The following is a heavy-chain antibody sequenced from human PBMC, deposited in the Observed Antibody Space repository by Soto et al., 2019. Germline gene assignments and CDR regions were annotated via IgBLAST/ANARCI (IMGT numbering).Heavy chain of an antibody. Sequence: GGSLRLSCAASGFTFSSYWMHWVRQAPGKGLVWVSRINSDGSSTSYADSVKGRFTISRDNAKDRLYLQMNSLRAEDTAVYYCARERWELASGIWFDPWGQGTLVTVSS. CDR3: ARERWELASGIWFDP. J-gene: IGHJ5*02. CDR1: GFTFSSYW. V-gene: IGHV3-74*01. CDR2: INSDGSST. D-gene: IGHD1-26*01.